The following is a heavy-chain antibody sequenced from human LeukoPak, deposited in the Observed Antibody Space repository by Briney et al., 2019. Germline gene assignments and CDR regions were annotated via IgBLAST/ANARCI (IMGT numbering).Heavy chain of an antibody. Sequence: SETLSLTCTVSGGSISSGDYYWSWIRQPPGKGLEWIGYIYYSGSTNYNPSLKSRVTISVDTSKNQFSLKLSSVTAADTAVYYCASLHDYGDYGWFDPWGQGTLVTVSS. V-gene: IGHV4-61*08. CDR2: IYYSGST. J-gene: IGHJ5*02. CDR3: ASLHDYGDYGWFDP. D-gene: IGHD4-17*01. CDR1: GGSISSGDYY.